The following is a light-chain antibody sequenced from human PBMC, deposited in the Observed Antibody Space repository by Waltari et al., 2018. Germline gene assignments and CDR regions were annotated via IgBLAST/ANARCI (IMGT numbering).Light chain of an antibody. Sequence: EIVFTQSPGPLSLSPGERATLPRRASQSVTSLSLTWYQKKVGQAPRLLIYGTSSRATGIPDRFSGSGSGTEFTLTISRLEPEDFAVYYCQQYDGEVVTFGGGTKVEI. J-gene: IGKJ4*02. CDR1: QSVTSLS. CDR3: QQYDGEVVT. V-gene: IGKV3-20*01. CDR2: GTS.